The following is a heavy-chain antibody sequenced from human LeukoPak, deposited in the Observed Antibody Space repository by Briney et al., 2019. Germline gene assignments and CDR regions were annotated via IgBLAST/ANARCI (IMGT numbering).Heavy chain of an antibody. CDR1: GGSISSVGYS. CDR2: INHSGST. D-gene: IGHD4-11*01. V-gene: IGHV4-30-2*01. Sequence: SETLSLTCTVSGGSISSVGYSWSWVRQPPGKGLEWIGEINHSGSTNYNPSLKSRVTISVDTSKNQFSLKLSSVTAADTAVYYCARSYSNYDYWFDPWGQGTLVTVSS. J-gene: IGHJ5*02. CDR3: ARSYSNYDYWFDP.